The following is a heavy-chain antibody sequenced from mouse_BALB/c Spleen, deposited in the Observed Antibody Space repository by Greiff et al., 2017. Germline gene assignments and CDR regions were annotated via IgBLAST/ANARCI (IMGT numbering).Heavy chain of an antibody. D-gene: IGHD1-1*01. J-gene: IGHJ3*01. CDR2: INPSKGRT. Sequence: QVQLQQPGSELVKPGASVKLSCKASGYTFTSYWMHWVKQRPGQGLEWIGEINPSKGRTNYNEKFKSKATLTVDKSASTAYMQISSLTSEDSAVYYCAGLVLSWFAYWGQGTLVTVSA. CDR3: AGLVLSWFAY. CDR1: GYTFTSYW. V-gene: IGHV1S81*02.